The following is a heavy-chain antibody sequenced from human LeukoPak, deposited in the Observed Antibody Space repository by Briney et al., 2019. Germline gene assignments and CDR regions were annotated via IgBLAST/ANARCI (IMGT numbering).Heavy chain of an antibody. D-gene: IGHD2-21*01. CDR1: GFTFSNYA. Sequence: GGSLRLSCAASGFTFSNYAMNWVRQAPGKGLEWVSLISGSTGSTYYADSVKGRFSISRDNSKNTVYLQMNSLRAEDTALYYCARDPGYSTHYFGFWGQGTLVTVSS. CDR2: ISGSTGST. V-gene: IGHV3-23*01. CDR3: ARDPGYSTHYFGF. J-gene: IGHJ4*02.